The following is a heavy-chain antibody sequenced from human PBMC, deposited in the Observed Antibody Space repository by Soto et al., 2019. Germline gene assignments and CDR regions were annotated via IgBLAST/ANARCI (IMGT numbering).Heavy chain of an antibody. CDR3: ASEVYSGSYHLSRHFDY. J-gene: IGHJ4*02. Sequence: QVQLQESGPGLVKPSQTLSLTCTVSGGSISSGDYYWSWIRQPPGKGLEWIGYIYYSGSTYYNPSLMSRVTISVDTSKNKFSLKLSSVTAADTAVYYCASEVYSGSYHLSRHFDYWGQGTLVTVSS. V-gene: IGHV4-30-4*01. CDR2: IYYSGST. CDR1: GGSISSGDYY. D-gene: IGHD1-26*01.